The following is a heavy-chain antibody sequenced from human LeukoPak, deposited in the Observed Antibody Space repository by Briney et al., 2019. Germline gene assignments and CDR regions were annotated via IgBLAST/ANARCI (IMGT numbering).Heavy chain of an antibody. CDR3: ARGRSYCSGGSCHFDY. CDR2: INSDGSST. Sequence: GGSLRLSCAASGFTFSSYWMNWVRQAPGKGLVWVSRINSDGSSTSYADSVKGRFTISRDNAKNTLYLQMNSLRAEDTAVNYCARGRSYCSGGSCHFDYWGQGTLVTVSS. V-gene: IGHV3-74*01. CDR1: GFTFSSYW. J-gene: IGHJ4*02. D-gene: IGHD2-15*01.